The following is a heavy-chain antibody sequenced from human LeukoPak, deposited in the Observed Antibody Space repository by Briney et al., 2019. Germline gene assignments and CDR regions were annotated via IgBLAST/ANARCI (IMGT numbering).Heavy chain of an antibody. CDR2: IHYSGST. CDR1: GGSISSSSHY. J-gene: IGHJ6*03. CDR3: ARGYCSGGSCYSYYYYNYMDV. Sequence: PSETLSLTCTVSGGSISSSSHYWGWIRQPPGKGLEWIGSIHYSGSTNYNPSLKSRVTISVDTSKNQFSLKLSSVTAADTAVYYCARGYCSGGSCYSYYYYNYMDVWGKGTTVTVSS. D-gene: IGHD2-15*01. V-gene: IGHV4-39*07.